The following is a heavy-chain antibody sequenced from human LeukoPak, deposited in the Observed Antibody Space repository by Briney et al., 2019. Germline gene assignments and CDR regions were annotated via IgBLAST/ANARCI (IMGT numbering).Heavy chain of an antibody. J-gene: IGHJ4*01. V-gene: IGHV1-2*02. CDR1: GYTFTDYY. CDR2: IKPNSGAT. Sequence: ASVKVSCKASGYTFTDYYLLWVRQAPGQGLEWMGWIKPNSGATDYAQNFQARVTMTRGTSSGRAYLDLSGLTSDDTAVYYCARGRRILLGPENAGDFFDYWGQGTLVIVSS. CDR3: ARGRRILLGPENAGDFFDY. D-gene: IGHD7-27*01.